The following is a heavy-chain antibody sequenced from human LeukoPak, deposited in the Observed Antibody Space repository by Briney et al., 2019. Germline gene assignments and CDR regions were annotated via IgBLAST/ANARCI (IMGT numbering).Heavy chain of an antibody. CDR2: ISAYNGIT. J-gene: IGHJ5*02. D-gene: IGHD2-2*01. CDR1: GYTFTSYG. Sequence: GASVKVSCKASGYTFTSYGISWVRQAPGQGLEWMGWISAYNGITNYAQKLQGRVTMTTDTSTSTAYMELRSLRSDDTAVYYCAGGYCSSTSCSEDWFDPWGQGTLVTVSS. CDR3: AGGYCSSTSCSEDWFDP. V-gene: IGHV1-18*01.